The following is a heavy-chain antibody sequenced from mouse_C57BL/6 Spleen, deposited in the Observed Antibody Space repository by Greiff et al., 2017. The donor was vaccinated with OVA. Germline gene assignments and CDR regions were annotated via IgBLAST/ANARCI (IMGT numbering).Heavy chain of an antibody. CDR1: GYTFTSYW. CDR3: ARDGNPGYFDY. J-gene: IGHJ2*01. CDR2: IDPSDSET. Sequence: QVQLQQSGAELVRPGSSVKLSCKASGYTFTSYWMHWVKQRPGQGLEWIGNIDPSDSETNYNQKFKGKATLTVDKSSSTAYMQLSSLTSEDSAVYYCARDGNPGYFDYWGQGTTLTVSS. V-gene: IGHV1-52*01. D-gene: IGHD2-1*01.